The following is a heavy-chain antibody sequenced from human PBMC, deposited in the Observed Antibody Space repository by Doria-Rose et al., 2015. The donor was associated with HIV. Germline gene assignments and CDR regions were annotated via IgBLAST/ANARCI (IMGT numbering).Heavy chain of an antibody. CDR1: GVSLSSPGMG. CDR3: ARIKSSRWYHKYYVDF. Sequence: QESGPVLVKPTETLTLTCAVSGVSLSSPGMGVGWIRQPPGKALEWLANIFSDDESSYKASLKSRLTISWGTSKSQVVLTMTDMDPVDTATYYCARIKSSRWYHKYYVDFWGQGTLVIVSA. D-gene: IGHD6-13*01. V-gene: IGHV2-26*01. CDR2: IFSDDES. J-gene: IGHJ4*02.